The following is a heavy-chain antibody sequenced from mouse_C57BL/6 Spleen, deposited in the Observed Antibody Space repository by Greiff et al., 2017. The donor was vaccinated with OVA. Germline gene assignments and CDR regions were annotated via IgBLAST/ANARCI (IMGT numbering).Heavy chain of an antibody. J-gene: IGHJ2*01. CDR3: ARSLLLPLDY. Sequence: VQLQQSGPELVKPGASVKISCKASGYTFTDYYMNWVKQSHGKSLEWIGDINPNNGGTSYNQKFKGKATLTVDKSSSTAYMELRSLTSEDSAVYYCARSLLLPLDYWGQGTTLTVSS. V-gene: IGHV1-26*01. CDR2: INPNNGGT. D-gene: IGHD2-12*01. CDR1: GYTFTDYY.